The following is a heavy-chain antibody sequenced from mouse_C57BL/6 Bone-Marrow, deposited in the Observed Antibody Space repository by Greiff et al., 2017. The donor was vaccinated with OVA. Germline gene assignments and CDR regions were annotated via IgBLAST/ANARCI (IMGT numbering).Heavy chain of an antibody. Sequence: EVQRVESGAELVRPGASVKLSCTASGFNIKDDYMHWVKQRPEQGLEWIGWIDPENGDTEYASKFQGKATITADTSSNTAYLQLSSLTSEDTAVYYCTPLIYYGYPYAMDYWGQGTSVTVSS. V-gene: IGHV14-4*01. CDR1: GFNIKDDY. CDR2: IDPENGDT. CDR3: TPLIYYGYPYAMDY. D-gene: IGHD2-2*01. J-gene: IGHJ4*01.